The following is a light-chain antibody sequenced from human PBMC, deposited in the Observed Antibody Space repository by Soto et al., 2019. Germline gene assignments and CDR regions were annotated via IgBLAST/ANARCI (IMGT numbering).Light chain of an antibody. J-gene: IGKJ2*01. Sequence: IVLTQSPGALSLSPGERATLSCRASQTASSSHLAWYQQKPGQAPRLLIYDASSRATGISDRFSGSGSGTDFTLTISRLEHEDFAVYYCQQYGRSPYTFGQGTKVEIK. CDR1: QTASSSH. V-gene: IGKV3-20*01. CDR2: DAS. CDR3: QQYGRSPYT.